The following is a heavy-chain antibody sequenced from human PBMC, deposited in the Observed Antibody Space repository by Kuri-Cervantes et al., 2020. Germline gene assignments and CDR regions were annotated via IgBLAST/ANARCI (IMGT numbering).Heavy chain of an antibody. CDR3: AREHEGGSSGSPIEWFDP. D-gene: IGHD6-19*01. J-gene: IGHJ5*02. CDR1: GYTFTGYY. Sequence: ASVKVSCKASGYTFTGYYMHWVRQAPRQGLEWMGWINPNSGGTNYAQKFQGRVTMTRDTSISTAYMELSRLRSDDTAVYYCAREHEGGSSGSPIEWFDPWGQGTLVTVSS. CDR2: INPNSGGT. V-gene: IGHV1-2*02.